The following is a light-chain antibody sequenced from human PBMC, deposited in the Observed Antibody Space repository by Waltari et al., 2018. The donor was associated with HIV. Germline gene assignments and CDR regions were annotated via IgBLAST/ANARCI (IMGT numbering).Light chain of an antibody. CDR2: DAS. CDR1: QRIGSY. CDR3: QQTYNVPRT. V-gene: IGKV1-39*01. Sequence: DIQMTQSPSFLSASVGDRVTITCRTSQRIGSYLNWFQQKSGKPPKLLIHDASVLEVGVPSRFSGSGSGRDFSLIIDGLQQEDFATYYCQQTYNVPRTFGQGT. J-gene: IGKJ1*01.